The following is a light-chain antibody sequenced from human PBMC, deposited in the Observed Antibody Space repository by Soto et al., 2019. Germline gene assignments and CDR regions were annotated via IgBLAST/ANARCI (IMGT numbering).Light chain of an antibody. J-gene: IGKJ2*01. CDR1: QSISSW. CDR2: KAS. Sequence: DIQMTQSPSTLSASVGDRVTITCRASQSISSWWAWYQQKPGKAPKLLIYKASSLESGVPSRFSGSEPGTDFTPTISSLQTVDFSTFYSQHYNSYSPYTFGQGTKLEIK. V-gene: IGKV1-5*03. CDR3: QHYNSYSPYT.